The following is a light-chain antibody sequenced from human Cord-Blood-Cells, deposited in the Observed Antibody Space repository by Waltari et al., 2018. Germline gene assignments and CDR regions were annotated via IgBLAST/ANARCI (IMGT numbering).Light chain of an antibody. CDR3: SSYAGSNNLV. J-gene: IGLJ2*01. Sequence: QSALTQPPSASGSPGQSVTISCTGTSSDVGGVNYVSWYQQHPAKAPKLMIYEVSKRPSGVPDRFSGSKSGNTASLTVSGLQAEDEADYYCSSYAGSNNLVFGGGTKLTVL. CDR1: SSDVGGVNY. V-gene: IGLV2-8*01. CDR2: EVS.